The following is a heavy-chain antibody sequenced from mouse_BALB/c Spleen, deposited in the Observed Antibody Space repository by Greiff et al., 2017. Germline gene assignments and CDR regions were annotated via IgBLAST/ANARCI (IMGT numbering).Heavy chain of an antibody. V-gene: IGHV5-6*02. CDR3: ARHEYDGYGFAY. CDR1: GFTFSSYG. CDR2: ISSGGSYT. D-gene: IGHD2-3*01. Sequence: EVMLVESGGDLVKPGGSLKLSCAASGFTFSSYGMSWVRQTPDKRLEWVATISSGGSYTYYPDSVKGRFTISRDNAKNTLYLQMSSLKSEDTAMYYCARHEYDGYGFAYWGQGTLVTVSA. J-gene: IGHJ3*01.